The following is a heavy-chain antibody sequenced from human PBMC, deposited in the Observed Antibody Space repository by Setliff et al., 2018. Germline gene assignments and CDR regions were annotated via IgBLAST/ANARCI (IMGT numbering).Heavy chain of an antibody. CDR1: GFTFSGSA. D-gene: IGHD3-22*01. J-gene: IGHJ4*02. Sequence: GGSLRLSCAASGFTFSGSAMHWVRQSPGKGLEWVAVIWYDGSQKYHADSVKGRFTVSRDNSKNTLYLQMNSLRAEDTAVYYCAKGPGDSSGSFEYWGQGTPVTVSS. V-gene: IGHV3-33*03. CDR2: IWYDGSQK. CDR3: AKGPGDSSGSFEY.